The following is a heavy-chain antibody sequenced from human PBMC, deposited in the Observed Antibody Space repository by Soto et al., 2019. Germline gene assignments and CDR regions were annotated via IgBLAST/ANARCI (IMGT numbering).Heavy chain of an antibody. J-gene: IGHJ4*02. CDR1: GGTFSSYA. CDR3: ARVKDSSGYYYFDY. Sequence: QVQLVQSGAEVKKPGSSVKVSCKAFGGTFSSYAISWVRQALGQGLEWIGGIIHIFGTANYAQNFQGRVTITADESTSTAYMELSSLRSEDTAVYYCARVKDSSGYYYFDYWGQGTLVTVSS. V-gene: IGHV1-69*01. CDR2: IIHIFGTA. D-gene: IGHD3-22*01.